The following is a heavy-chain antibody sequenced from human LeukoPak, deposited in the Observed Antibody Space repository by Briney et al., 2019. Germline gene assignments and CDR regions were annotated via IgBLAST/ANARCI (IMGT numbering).Heavy chain of an antibody. J-gene: IGHJ4*02. CDR2: IKQDGSEK. Sequence: GGSLRLSCAASGFTFSSYWMSWVRQAPGKGLEWVANIKQDGSEKYYVDSVKGRFTISRDNAKNSLYLQMNRLRAEDTAVYYWARGTPYSYGRGYYFDYWGQGTLVTVSS. CDR3: ARGTPYSYGRGYYFDY. D-gene: IGHD5-18*01. V-gene: IGHV3-7*01. CDR1: GFTFSSYW.